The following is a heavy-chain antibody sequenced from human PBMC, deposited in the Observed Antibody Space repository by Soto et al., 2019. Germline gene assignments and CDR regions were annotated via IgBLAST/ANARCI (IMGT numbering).Heavy chain of an antibody. D-gene: IGHD2-2*01. CDR2: VHYSGST. CDR3: ARVNQLAPKRNAFDI. Sequence: LSLTCSVSGDSITSFFWSRVRQPPGKGLEWIGYVHYSGSTNYNPSLKSRLTMSVDTSKNHFSLRLDSVTAADTAVYYCARVNQLAPKRNAFDIWGQGTMVTVSS. V-gene: IGHV4-59*01. CDR1: GDSITSFF. J-gene: IGHJ3*02.